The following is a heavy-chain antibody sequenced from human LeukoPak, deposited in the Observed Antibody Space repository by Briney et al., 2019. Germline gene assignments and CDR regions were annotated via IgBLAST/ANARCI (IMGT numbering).Heavy chain of an antibody. D-gene: IGHD5-18*01. CDR3: ARDNRGYSYGYYDY. V-gene: IGHV4-31*03. CDR2: IYYSGST. CDR1: GGSISSGGYY. J-gene: IGHJ4*02. Sequence: SQTLSLTCTASGGSISSGGYYWSWIRQHPGKGLEWIGYIYYSGSTYYNPSLKSRVTISVDTSKNQFSLKLSSVTAADTAVYYCARDNRGYSYGYYDYWGQGTLVTVSS.